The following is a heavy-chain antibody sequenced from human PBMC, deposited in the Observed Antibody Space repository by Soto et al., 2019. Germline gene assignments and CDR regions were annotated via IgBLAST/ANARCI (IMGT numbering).Heavy chain of an antibody. D-gene: IGHD4-17*01. CDR2: IIPIFGTA. CDR3: ATMTTKLYYYGMDV. Sequence: SVKVSCKASGGTFSSYAISWVRQAPGQGLEWMGGIIPIFGTANYAQKFQGRVTITADESTSTAYMELSSLRSEDTAVYYCATMTTKLYYYGMDVWGQGTTVTVSS. CDR1: GGTFSSYA. J-gene: IGHJ6*02. V-gene: IGHV1-69*13.